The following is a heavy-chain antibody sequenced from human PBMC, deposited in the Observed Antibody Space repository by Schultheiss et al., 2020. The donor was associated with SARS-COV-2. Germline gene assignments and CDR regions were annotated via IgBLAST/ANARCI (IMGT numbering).Heavy chain of an antibody. CDR3: AKDQEDYGDPYFDY. J-gene: IGHJ4*02. Sequence: GGSLRLSCAASGFTFSSYGMHWVRQAPGKGLEWVAVISYDGSNKYYADSVKGRFTISRDNSKNTLYLQMNSLRAEDTAVYYCAKDQEDYGDPYFDYWGQGTLVTVSS. CDR2: ISYDGSNK. V-gene: IGHV3-30*18. D-gene: IGHD4-17*01. CDR1: GFTFSSYG.